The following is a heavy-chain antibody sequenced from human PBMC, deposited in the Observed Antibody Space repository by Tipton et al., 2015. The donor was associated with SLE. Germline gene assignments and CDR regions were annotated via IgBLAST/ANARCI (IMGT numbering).Heavy chain of an antibody. J-gene: IGHJ3*02. D-gene: IGHD1-1*01. CDR1: GGSFSAYY. CDR3: ARDQGTRDAFDI. Sequence: TLSLTCAVYGGSFSAYYWSWIHQPPGKGLEWIGEINHSGSTNYNPSLKSRVTISVDTSKNQFSLKLSSVTAADTAVYYCARDQGTRDAFDIWGQGTMVTVSS. V-gene: IGHV4-34*01. CDR2: INHSGST.